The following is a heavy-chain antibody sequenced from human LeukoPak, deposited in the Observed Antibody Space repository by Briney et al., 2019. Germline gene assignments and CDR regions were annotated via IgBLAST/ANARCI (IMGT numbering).Heavy chain of an antibody. Sequence: GGSLRLSCAATGFTFSSYAMSWVRQAPGKGLEWVSAISGSGGSTYYADSVKGRFTISSDNSKNTLYLQMNSLRAEDTAVYYCAKAGGRITMIVVVNDAFDIWGQGTMVTVSS. J-gene: IGHJ3*02. CDR2: ISGSGGST. CDR1: GFTFSSYA. CDR3: AKAGGRITMIVVVNDAFDI. D-gene: IGHD3-22*01. V-gene: IGHV3-23*01.